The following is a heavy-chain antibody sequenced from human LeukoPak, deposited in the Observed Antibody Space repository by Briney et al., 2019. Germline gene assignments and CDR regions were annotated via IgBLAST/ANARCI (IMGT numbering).Heavy chain of an antibody. CDR1: VFTFSSYA. V-gene: IGHV3-64D*09. J-gene: IGHJ4*02. D-gene: IGHD2-2*01. Sequence: GGSLRLSCSASVFTFSSYAMHWVRQAPGKGLEYVSAISSNGGSTYYADSVKGRFTISRDNSKNTLYLQMSSLRAEDTAVYYCVKGYCSSISCFGDYWGQGTLVTFSS. CDR2: ISSNGGST. CDR3: VKGYCSSISCFGDY.